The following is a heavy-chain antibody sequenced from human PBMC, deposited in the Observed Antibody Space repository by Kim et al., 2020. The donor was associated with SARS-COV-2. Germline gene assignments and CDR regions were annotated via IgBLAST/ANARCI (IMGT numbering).Heavy chain of an antibody. J-gene: IGHJ4*01. CDR3: ARDHLTYYYDSSGYCYEYYLDY. Sequence: GGSLRLSCAASGFTFSSYWMSWVRQAPGKGLEWVANIKQDGSETYYVDSVKGRFTISRDNAKNSLYLQMNSLRAEDTAVYYCARDHLTYYYDSSGYCYEYYLDYWGQGTLVTVS. D-gene: IGHD3-22*01. V-gene: IGHV3-7*01. CDR1: GFTFSSYW. CDR2: IKQDGSET.